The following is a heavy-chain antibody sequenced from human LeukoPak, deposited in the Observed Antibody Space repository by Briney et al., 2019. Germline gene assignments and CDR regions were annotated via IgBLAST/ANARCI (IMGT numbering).Heavy chain of an antibody. CDR3: ARGGYSGFDV. CDR1: GLTFSTYD. D-gene: IGHD5-12*01. V-gene: IGHV3-13*04. J-gene: IGHJ3*01. CDR2: IGKGGDT. Sequence: GGSLRLSCAASGLTFSTYDMHWVRQATGEGLEWVSGIGKGGDTYYVGSVRGRFTISRENAKNSLYLQMNSLRSGDTAVYYCARGGYSGFDVWGQGTVVTVSS.